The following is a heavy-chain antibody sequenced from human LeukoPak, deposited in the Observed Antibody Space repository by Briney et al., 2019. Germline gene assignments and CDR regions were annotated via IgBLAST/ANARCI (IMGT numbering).Heavy chain of an antibody. CDR2: IKQDGSEK. Sequence: PGESLRLSCAASGFTFSSYWMSWVRQAPGKGLEWVANIKQDGSEKYYVDSVKGRFTISRDNAKNSLYLQMNSLRAEDTAVYYCARATYYYDTSGYSLWGQGTLVTVSS. V-gene: IGHV3-7*01. CDR3: ARATYYYDTSGYSL. CDR1: GFTFSSYW. D-gene: IGHD3-22*01. J-gene: IGHJ4*02.